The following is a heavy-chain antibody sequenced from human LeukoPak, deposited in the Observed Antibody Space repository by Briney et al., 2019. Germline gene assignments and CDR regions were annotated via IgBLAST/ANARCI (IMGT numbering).Heavy chain of an antibody. J-gene: IGHJ3*02. CDR3: ARDHEGDAIDI. V-gene: IGHV3-7*05. CDR1: GFTFSSYW. Sequence: GGSLRLSCAASGFTFSSYWMSWVRQAPGRGLEWVANIKQDGSEKYYVDSVKGRFTISRDNAKNSLYLQMNSLRAEDTAVYYCARDHEGDAIDIWGQGTMVTVSS. CDR2: IKQDGSEK.